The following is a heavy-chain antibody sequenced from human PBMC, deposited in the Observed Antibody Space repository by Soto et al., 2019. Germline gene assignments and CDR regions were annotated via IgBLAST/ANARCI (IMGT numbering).Heavy chain of an antibody. Sequence: QGQLVQSGAEVKKPGASVKVSCKTSTYDINWVRQAPGQGLEWMGYIIFDSDDTGNAQKFQGRVTLTGDTSISTAYMELSGLTSEDTAIYYCAACQQGAGFTKWGQGTLVTVSS. CDR1: TYD. V-gene: IGHV1-8*01. CDR2: IIFDSDDT. J-gene: IGHJ4*02. CDR3: AACQQGAGFTK.